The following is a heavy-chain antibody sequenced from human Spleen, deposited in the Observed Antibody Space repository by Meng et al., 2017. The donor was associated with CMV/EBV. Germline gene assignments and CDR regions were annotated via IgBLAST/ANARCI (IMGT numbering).Heavy chain of an antibody. Sequence: SETLSLTCIVSGYSISSGYYWGWVRQPPGKGLEWIGSIYHSGSTYDNPSLKSRVTISVDTSKNQFSLKLTSVTAADTAVYYCARAGYCSRTSCTLGDASWFDPWGQGTLVTVSS. CDR3: ARAGYCSRTSCTLGDASWFDP. D-gene: IGHD2-2*01. CDR1: GYSISSGYY. CDR2: IYHSGST. J-gene: IGHJ5*02. V-gene: IGHV4-38-2*02.